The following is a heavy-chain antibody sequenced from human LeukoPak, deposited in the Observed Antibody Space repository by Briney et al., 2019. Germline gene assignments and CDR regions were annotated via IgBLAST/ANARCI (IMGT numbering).Heavy chain of an antibody. J-gene: IGHJ3*02. CDR2: IEHDGSTK. Sequence: QSGGSLSLSCTVSGFSFSSYWMSWVRQAPGKGLERVANIEHDGSTKFYLDSVKGRFTISRDNAMSSLYLQMNSLRAEDTAVYYCARDGLFPKAAFDIWGQGTMVTVSS. V-gene: IGHV3-7*01. CDR3: ARDGLFPKAAFDI. CDR1: GFSFSSYW. D-gene: IGHD2-21*01.